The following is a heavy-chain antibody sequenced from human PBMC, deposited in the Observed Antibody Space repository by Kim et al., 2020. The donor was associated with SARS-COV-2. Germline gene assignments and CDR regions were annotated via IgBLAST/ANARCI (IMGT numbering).Heavy chain of an antibody. CDR2: IGGSGDTI. CDR3: AKIVEGGTRY. CDR1: GFTFSSYG. V-gene: IGHV3-23*01. D-gene: IGHD3-22*01. Sequence: GASLRLSCAASGFTFSSYGMSWVRQPPGQGLEWVSAIGGSGDTIYYADSVKGRFTISRDNSKNMLYLQMGSLRVEDRAIYYCAKIVEGGTRYWGPGTLVT. J-gene: IGHJ4*02.